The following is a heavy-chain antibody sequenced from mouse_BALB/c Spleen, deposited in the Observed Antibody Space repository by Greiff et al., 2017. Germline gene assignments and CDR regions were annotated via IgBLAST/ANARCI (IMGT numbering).Heavy chain of an antibody. D-gene: IGHD1-1*02. CDR3: ARVGGYSAMDY. J-gene: IGHJ4*01. V-gene: IGHV5-9-4*01. CDR2: ISSGGSYT. CDR1: GFTFSSYA. Sequence: EVQLQESGGGLVKPGGSLKLSCAASGFTFSSYAMSWVRQSPEKRLEWVAEISSGGSYTYYPDTVTGRFTISRDNAKNTLYLEMSSLRSEDTAMYYCARVGGYSAMDYWGQGTSVTVSS.